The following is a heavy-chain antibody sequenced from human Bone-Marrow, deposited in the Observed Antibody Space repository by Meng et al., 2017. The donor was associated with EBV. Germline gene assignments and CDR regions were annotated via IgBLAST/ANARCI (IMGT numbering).Heavy chain of an antibody. CDR1: GGSISSDNW. Sequence: QGQLQGAGPGLVKSSGTLSLTCGVSGGSISSDNWWTWVRQPPGKGLEWVGEIHHGGSTNYNPSLKSRVTISLDKSKNQFSLRLTSVTAADTAVYYCSIIIYGSGLNSWFDPWGQGTLVTVSS. V-gene: IGHV4-4*02. J-gene: IGHJ5*02. D-gene: IGHD3-10*01. CDR3: SIIIYGSGLNSWFDP. CDR2: IHHGGST.